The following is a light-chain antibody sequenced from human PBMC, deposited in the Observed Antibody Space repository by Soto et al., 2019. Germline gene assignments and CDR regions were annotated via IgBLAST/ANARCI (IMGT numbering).Light chain of an antibody. CDR3: QQYHNWPAT. J-gene: IGKJ2*01. CDR1: QSVSSD. V-gene: IGKV3-15*01. CDR2: GAS. Sequence: EIVMTQSPATLSVSPEERATLSCRASQSVSSDFAWYQQKPGQAPRLLIYGASTRVTGIPARFSGSGSGTEFTLTISSLQSEDFAVHYCQQYHNWPATFGQGTKLEIK.